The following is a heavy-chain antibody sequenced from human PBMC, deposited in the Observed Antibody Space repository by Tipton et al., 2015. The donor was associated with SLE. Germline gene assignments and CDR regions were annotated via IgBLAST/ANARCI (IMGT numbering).Heavy chain of an antibody. Sequence: SLRLSCAASGFTFHTHAMSWVRQAPGKGLEWVSVIQSGGRTYYAESVKGRFTISRDNSKNTLYLQLNSLRTEDTGIYYCARSGGYCSSNSCQRGLDVWGQGSTVTVS. CDR2: IQSGGRT. J-gene: IGHJ6*02. D-gene: IGHD2-2*01. CDR3: ARSGGYCSSNSCQRGLDV. V-gene: IGHV3-23*03. CDR1: GFTFHTHA.